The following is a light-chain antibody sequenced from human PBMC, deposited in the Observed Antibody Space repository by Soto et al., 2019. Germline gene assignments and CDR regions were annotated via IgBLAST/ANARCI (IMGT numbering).Light chain of an antibody. V-gene: IGLV6-57*02. CDR3: QSHDTTNVV. CDR2: EDN. CDR1: SGSIASNY. Sequence: NFMLTQPHSVSESPGKTVTISCTGRSGSIASNYVQWYQQRPGSAPTTVIYEDNKRPSGVPDRFSGSVYTSSNSASLIISRLKTEDEADYYCQSHDTTNVVFGRGTKLTVL. J-gene: IGLJ3*02.